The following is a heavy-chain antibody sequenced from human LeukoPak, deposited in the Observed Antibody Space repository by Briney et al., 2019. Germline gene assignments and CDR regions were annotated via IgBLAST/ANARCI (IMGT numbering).Heavy chain of an antibody. CDR3: ARNTTEVVTSKWFDP. D-gene: IGHD2-21*02. Sequence: KPSETLSLTCAVSGYSIGSGDYWGWIRQPPGKGLEWIGSIYHSGSTHYNPSLKSRVTISVDTSKNQFSLKLSSVTAADTAVYYCARNTTEVVTSKWFDPWGQGTLVTVSS. J-gene: IGHJ5*02. CDR1: GYSIGSGDY. V-gene: IGHV4-38-2*01. CDR2: IYHSGST.